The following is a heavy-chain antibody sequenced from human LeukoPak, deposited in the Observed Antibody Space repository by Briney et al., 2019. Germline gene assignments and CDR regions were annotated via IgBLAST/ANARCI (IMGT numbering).Heavy chain of an antibody. D-gene: IGHD1-14*01. Sequence: HPGGSLRLSCAPSGFTFSRYGIHWVRQAPGKGLEWVAIIWSDGSNKYYAGCVKGRFTISRDNSKNTLYLEMNSLSPDDTAVYYCARGVEPLAANTLAYWGQGTLVTVSS. V-gene: IGHV3-33*01. CDR1: GFTFSRYG. CDR3: ARGVEPLAANTLAY. J-gene: IGHJ4*02. CDR2: IWSDGSNK.